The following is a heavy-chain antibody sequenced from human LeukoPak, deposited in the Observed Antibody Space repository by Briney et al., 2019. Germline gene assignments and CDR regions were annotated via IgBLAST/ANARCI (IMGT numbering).Heavy chain of an antibody. CDR3: ARDLRLKWFFDY. CDR1: GFTLTNTY. V-gene: IGHV3-66*02. CDR2: IYSGGST. J-gene: IGHJ4*02. Sequence: GGSLRLSCAASGFTLTNTYVSWVRQAPGKGVEWVSTIYSGGSTYYEDSVKGQFTVSRDTSKNTLYLQMNGLRPEDTAMYYCARDLRLKWFFDYWGQGSLVTVSS. D-gene: IGHD3-3*01.